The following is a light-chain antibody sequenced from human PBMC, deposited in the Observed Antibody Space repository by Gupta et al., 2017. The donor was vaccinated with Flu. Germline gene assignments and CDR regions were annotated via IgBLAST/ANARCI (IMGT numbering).Light chain of an antibody. CDR3: QQYYNWPST. V-gene: IGKV3-15*01. Sequence: PDTLSVSPGERATLSCIASLIIYGRLAWYQQKPGQAPRLLMSGAVTRASDIPARFSGRRSETEFTLTINSLQSEDSAVYYCQQYYNWPSTFGQGTMVEIK. CDR1: LIIYGR. J-gene: IGKJ2*01. CDR2: GAV.